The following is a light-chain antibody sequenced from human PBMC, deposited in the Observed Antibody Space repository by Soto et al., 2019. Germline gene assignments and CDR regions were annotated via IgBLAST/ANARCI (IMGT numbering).Light chain of an antibody. CDR3: QQHGTSPPSWT. CDR2: GAS. Sequence: ETVLTQSPGTLSLSPGARATLFCRASQSITSNHLAWYQQKPGHPPRLLIYGASSRATGIPDRFSGSRSGTDFTLTISRLETEDFAVYYCQQHGTSPPSWTFGQGTKVEIK. J-gene: IGKJ1*01. V-gene: IGKV3-20*01. CDR1: QSITSNH.